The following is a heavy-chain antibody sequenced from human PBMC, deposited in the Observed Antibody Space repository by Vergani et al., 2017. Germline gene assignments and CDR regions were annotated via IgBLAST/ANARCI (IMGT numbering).Heavy chain of an antibody. CDR3: ARRTGGSGSYWRYWYFDL. V-gene: IGHV4-30-2*01. J-gene: IGHJ2*01. CDR1: GGSISSGGYS. D-gene: IGHD3-10*01. CDR2: INHSGST. Sequence: QLQLQESGSGLVKPSQTLSLTCAVSGGSISSGGYSWSWIRQPPGKGLEWIGEINHSGSTNYNPSLKSRVTISVDTSKNQFSLKLSSVTAADTAVYYCARRTGGSGSYWRYWYFDLWGRGTLVTVSS.